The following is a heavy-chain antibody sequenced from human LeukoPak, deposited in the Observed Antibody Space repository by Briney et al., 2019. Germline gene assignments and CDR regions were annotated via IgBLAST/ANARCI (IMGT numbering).Heavy chain of an antibody. CDR2: ISSDGRDK. V-gene: IGHV3-30*03. CDR1: GFSFSVHY. D-gene: IGHD5/OR15-5a*01. J-gene: IGHJ4*02. CDR3: ARDLRRFAAYYFDY. Sequence: GGSLRVSCAASGFSFSVHYFSWVRQAPGKGLEWVAVISSDGRDKHHADSVKGRFTISRDNSKNTLYLQTNSLRAEDTAVYYCARDLRRFAAYYFDYWGQGTLVTVSS.